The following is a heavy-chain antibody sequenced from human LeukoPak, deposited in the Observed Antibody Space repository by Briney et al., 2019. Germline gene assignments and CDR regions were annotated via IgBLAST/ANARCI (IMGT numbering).Heavy chain of an antibody. J-gene: IGHJ4*02. Sequence: GSLRLSCAASGFTFSNYAMSWVRQAPGQGLEWVSSLSGRGHSTYYADSVKGRFTISRDTSKNTLYLQMNSLTAEDTAVYYCAKAKVVSGIAAAGLDYWGQGTLVTVSS. CDR3: AKAKVVSGIAAAGLDY. CDR2: LSGRGHST. D-gene: IGHD6-13*01. V-gene: IGHV3-23*01. CDR1: GFTFSNYA.